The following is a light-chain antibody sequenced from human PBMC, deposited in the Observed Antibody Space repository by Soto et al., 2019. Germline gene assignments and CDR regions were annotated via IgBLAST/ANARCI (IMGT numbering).Light chain of an antibody. Sequence: EIVLTQSPGTLSLSPVERATLSCMASQSVRSSLVWYQQQPGQAPRLLIYDASNRATGIPARFSGSGSGTDFTLTIIRLEPEDFAVYYCQQYGTTLWTFGQGTKVDIK. V-gene: IGKV3-20*01. J-gene: IGKJ1*01. CDR2: DAS. CDR1: QSVRSS. CDR3: QQYGTTLWT.